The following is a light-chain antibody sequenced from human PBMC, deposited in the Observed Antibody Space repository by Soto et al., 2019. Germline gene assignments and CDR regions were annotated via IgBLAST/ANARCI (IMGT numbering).Light chain of an antibody. CDR1: QSVSSY. V-gene: IGKV3-11*01. CDR2: DAS. CDR3: QQRSNWPPNT. Sequence: EIVLTQSPATLSLSPGERATLSCRASQSVSSYLAWYQQKPGQAPRLLIYDASNRATGIPARFSGSGSGTDVTLTISSLEPEDFAFYYCQQRSNWPPNTFGGGTKVEIK. J-gene: IGKJ4*01.